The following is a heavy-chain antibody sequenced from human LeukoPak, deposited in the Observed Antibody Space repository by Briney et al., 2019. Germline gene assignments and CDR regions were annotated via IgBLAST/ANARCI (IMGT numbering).Heavy chain of an antibody. V-gene: IGHV3-73*01. Sequence: QPGGSLRLSXAASGFTFSGSAMHWVRQASGKGMEWVGRIRSKANSYATAYAASVKGRFTISRDDSKNTAYLQMNSLKTEDTAVYYCTRRASSWSADIDYWGQGTLVTVSS. CDR2: IRSKANSYAT. CDR1: GFTFSGSA. J-gene: IGHJ4*02. D-gene: IGHD6-13*01. CDR3: TRRASSWSADIDY.